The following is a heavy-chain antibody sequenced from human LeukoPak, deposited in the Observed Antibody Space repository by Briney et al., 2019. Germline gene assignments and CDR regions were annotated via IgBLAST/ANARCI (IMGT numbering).Heavy chain of an antibody. J-gene: IGHJ5*02. CDR3: ARGGYDILTGYSP. V-gene: IGHV4-59*01. CDR1: GGSISSYY. CDR2: IYYSGST. D-gene: IGHD3-9*01. Sequence: SETLSLTCTVSGGSISSYYWSWIRQPPGKGLEWIGYIYYSGSTNYNPSLKSRVTISVDTSKNQFSLKLSSVTAADTAVYYCARGGYDILTGYSPWGQGTLVTVS.